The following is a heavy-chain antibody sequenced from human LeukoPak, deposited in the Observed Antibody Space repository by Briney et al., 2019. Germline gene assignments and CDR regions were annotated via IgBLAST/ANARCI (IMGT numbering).Heavy chain of an antibody. CDR3: ARENYDILTGSSLDY. Sequence: GGSPRLSCAASGFTFSSYWMHWVRQAPGKGLVWVSRINSDGSSTSYADSVKGRFTISRDNAKNTLYLQMNSLRAEDTAVYYCARENYDILTGSSLDYWGQGTLVTDSS. CDR2: INSDGSST. CDR1: GFTFSSYW. V-gene: IGHV3-74*01. D-gene: IGHD3-9*01. J-gene: IGHJ4*02.